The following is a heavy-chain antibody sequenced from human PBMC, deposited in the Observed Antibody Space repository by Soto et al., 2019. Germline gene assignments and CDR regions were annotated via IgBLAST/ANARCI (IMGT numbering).Heavy chain of an antibody. J-gene: IGHJ4*02. CDR1: GFTFSAYA. V-gene: IGHV3-33*01. D-gene: IGHD6-19*01. Sequence: QIQLAESGGGVVQPGKSLTLSCTASGFTFSAYAMHWVRQAPGKGLEWVAGIWFDGNKKSYIDSVKGRFIISRDNSNNKVYLEMNNLRVDDKATYYCARDLEPYISGPDQWGQGTLVTVSS. CDR3: ARDLEPYISGPDQ. CDR2: IWFDGNKK.